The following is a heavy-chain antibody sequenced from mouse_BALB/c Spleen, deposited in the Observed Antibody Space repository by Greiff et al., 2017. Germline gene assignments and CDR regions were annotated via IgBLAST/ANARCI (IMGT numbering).Heavy chain of an antibody. V-gene: IGHV5-6-3*01. Sequence: EVMLVESGGGLVQPGGSLKLSCAASGFTFSSYGMSWVRQTPDKRLELVATINSNGGSTYYPDSVKGRFTISRDNAKNTLYLQMSSLKSEDTAMYYCARGYGDYDWCAYRGEGTLVTVSA. D-gene: IGHD2-13*01. J-gene: IGHJ3*01. CDR1: GFTFSSYG. CDR3: ARGYGDYDWCAY. CDR2: INSNGGST.